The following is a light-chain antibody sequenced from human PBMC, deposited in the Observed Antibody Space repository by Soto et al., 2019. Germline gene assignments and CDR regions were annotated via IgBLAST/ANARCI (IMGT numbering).Light chain of an antibody. J-gene: IGKJ4*01. V-gene: IGKV3-20*01. CDR1: QSVSSSY. CDR3: QQYGSSPPLT. CDR2: GAS. Sequence: EIVLTQSPGTLSLSPGERATLSCRASQSVSSSYLAWYQQKPGQAPRLLIYGASSRATVIPDRFSGSGSGTDFTLTISRLEPEDFAVYYCQQYGSSPPLTFGGGTKVDNK.